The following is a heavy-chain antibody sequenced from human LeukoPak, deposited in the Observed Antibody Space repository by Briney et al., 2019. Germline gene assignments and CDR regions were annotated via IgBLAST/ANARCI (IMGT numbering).Heavy chain of an antibody. V-gene: IGHV3-21*01. CDR2: ISSSSSYI. Sequence: GGSLRLSCAASGFTFSSYSMNWVRQAPGKGLEWVSSISSSSSYIYYADSVKGRFTISRDNAKNSLYLQMNSLGAEDTAVYYCARFYGSGPKYFDYWGQGTLVTVSS. CDR1: GFTFSSYS. CDR3: ARFYGSGPKYFDY. J-gene: IGHJ4*02. D-gene: IGHD3-10*01.